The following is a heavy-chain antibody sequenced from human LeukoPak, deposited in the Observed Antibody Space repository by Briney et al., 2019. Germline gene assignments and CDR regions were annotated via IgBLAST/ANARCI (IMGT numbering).Heavy chain of an antibody. D-gene: IGHD1-26*01. CDR1: GGTFSSYT. Sequence: GASVKVSCKASGGTFSSYTISWVRQAPGQGLEWMGRIIPILGIANYAQKFQGRVTITADESTSTAYMELSSLRSEDTAVYYCARSSAGVGATNLDYWGQGTLVTVSS. V-gene: IGHV1-69*02. CDR3: ARSSAGVGATNLDY. CDR2: IIPILGIA. J-gene: IGHJ4*02.